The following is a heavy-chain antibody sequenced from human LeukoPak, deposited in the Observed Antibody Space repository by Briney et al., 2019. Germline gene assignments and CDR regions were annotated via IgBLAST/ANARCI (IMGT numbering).Heavy chain of an antibody. CDR3: ARHMDEEYSGNTLDY. CDR1: GFSFSYYW. D-gene: IGHD4-23*01. V-gene: IGHV3-74*01. J-gene: IGHJ4*02. Sequence: GGSLRLSCAASGFSFSYYWMHWVRQAPGEGLVWLSRISNDGSDTRHADAVKGRFTISRDNAKNTLYLQMNSLGVEDTAVYYCARHMDEEYSGNTLDYWGRGTLVTVSS. CDR2: ISNDGSDT.